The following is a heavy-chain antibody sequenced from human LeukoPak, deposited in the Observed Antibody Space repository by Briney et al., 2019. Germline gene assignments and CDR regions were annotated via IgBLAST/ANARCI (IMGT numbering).Heavy chain of an antibody. CDR1: GYTFTNHI. CDR3: ARGGNYFRFDP. J-gene: IGHJ5*02. D-gene: IGHD1-26*01. Sequence: AASVKVSCKASGYTFTNHIISWVRQAPGQGLEWMGWISAYNGNTNYAQKLQGRVTMTTDTSTATAYMELRSLRSDDTAVYYCARGGNYFRFDPWGQGTLVTVSS. CDR2: ISAYNGNT. V-gene: IGHV1-18*01.